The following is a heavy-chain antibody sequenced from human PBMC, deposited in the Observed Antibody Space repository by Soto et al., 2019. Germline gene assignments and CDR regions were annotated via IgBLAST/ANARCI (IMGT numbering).Heavy chain of an antibody. CDR2: INPNSGGT. CDR3: ARDRITESSDAFDI. V-gene: IGHV1-2*04. J-gene: IGHJ3*02. Sequence: APVKVSCKASGYTFTGYYMHCVRQAPGQGHEWMGWINPNSGGTNYARNFQGWVTMTRDTFIRTAYMELSRLRSDDTVVYYCARDRITESSDAFDISGQGTMVTVSS. CDR1: GYTFTGYY. D-gene: IGHD1-20*01.